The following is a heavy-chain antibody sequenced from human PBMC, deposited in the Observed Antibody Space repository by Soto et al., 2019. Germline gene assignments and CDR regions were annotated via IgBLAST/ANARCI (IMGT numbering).Heavy chain of an antibody. Sequence: QVQLQESGPGLVKPSQTLSLTCTVSGGSISSGDYYWSWIRQPPGKGLEWIGYIYYSGSTYYNPSLKSRVTLSVDTAKNQFSLKLSSVTAADTAVFYCASSGYCTNGVCYTLVDPWGQGTLVTVSS. CDR3: ASSGYCTNGVCYTLVDP. J-gene: IGHJ5*02. V-gene: IGHV4-30-4*01. D-gene: IGHD2-8*01. CDR1: GGSISSGDYY. CDR2: IYYSGST.